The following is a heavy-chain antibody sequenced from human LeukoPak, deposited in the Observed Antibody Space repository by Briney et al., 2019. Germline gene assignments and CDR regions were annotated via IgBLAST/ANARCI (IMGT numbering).Heavy chain of an antibody. CDR2: ISGSGGST. V-gene: IGHV3-23*01. CDR1: GFTFSSYA. D-gene: IGHD2-15*01. CDR3: AKAPVTTCRGAFCYPFDY. Sequence: GGSLRLSCAASGFTFSSYAMSWVRPAPGKGLEWVSAISGSGGSTYYADSVKGRFTISRDNSKNMLYLQMNSLRAEDTAVYYCAKAPVTTCRGAFCYPFDYWGLGTLVTVSS. J-gene: IGHJ4*02.